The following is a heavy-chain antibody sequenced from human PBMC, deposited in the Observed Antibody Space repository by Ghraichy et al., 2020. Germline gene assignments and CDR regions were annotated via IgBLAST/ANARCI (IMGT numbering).Heavy chain of an antibody. Sequence: GGSLRLSCAASGFTFSSYGMHWVRQAPGKGLEWVAVIWYDGSNKYYADSVKGRFTISRDNSKNTLYLQMNSLRAEDTAVYYCARSIITMVRGVDYWGQGTLVTVSS. J-gene: IGHJ4*02. CDR2: IWYDGSNK. CDR3: ARSIITMVRGVDY. D-gene: IGHD3-10*01. CDR1: GFTFSSYG. V-gene: IGHV3-33*01.